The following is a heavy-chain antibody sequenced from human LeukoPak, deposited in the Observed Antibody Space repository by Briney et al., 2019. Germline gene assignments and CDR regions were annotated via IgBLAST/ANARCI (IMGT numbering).Heavy chain of an antibody. CDR1: GFTFSSYS. V-gene: IGHV3-74*01. CDR3: AKVLTRWYFDL. CDR2: INTNASRT. J-gene: IGHJ2*01. Sequence: GGSLRLSCAGSGFTFSSYSMHWVRQAPGKGLVWVSHINTNASRTDYADSVKGRFTISRDNSKNTLYLQMNSLRVEDTALYYCAKVLTRWYFDLRGGGNLVTVSP.